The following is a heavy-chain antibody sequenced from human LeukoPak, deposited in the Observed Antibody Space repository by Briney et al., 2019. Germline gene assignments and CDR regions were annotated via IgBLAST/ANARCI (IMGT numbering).Heavy chain of an antibody. CDR3: AKVGTTHIRSYFDL. J-gene: IGHJ4*02. V-gene: IGHV3-23*01. CDR1: GGSISSSSYY. D-gene: IGHD1-14*01. CDR2: ITNSGRST. Sequence: ETLSLTCTVSGGSISSSSYYWGWIRQPPGKGLEWVSGITNSGRSTYYADSVKGRFTVSRDNSNNTLYLQVNSLRAEDTAVYYCAKVGTTHIRSYFDLWGQGTLVTVSS.